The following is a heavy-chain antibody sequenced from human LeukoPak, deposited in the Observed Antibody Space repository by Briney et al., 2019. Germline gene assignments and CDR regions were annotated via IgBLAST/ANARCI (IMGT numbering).Heavy chain of an antibody. CDR1: GGSISSISPY. V-gene: IGHV4-39*01. J-gene: IGHJ3*02. CDR2: IYYSGST. Sequence: SQTLALTCTVSGGSISSISPYWGWIRQPPGKGLNWVARIYYSGSTYYNPSLMRRVTISVDTSKNQFSLTLSSVTAADTAMYYCARHPPYYDDSSGYYSGNAFDIWGQGTMVTVSS. D-gene: IGHD3-22*01. CDR3: ARHPPYYDDSSGYYSGNAFDI.